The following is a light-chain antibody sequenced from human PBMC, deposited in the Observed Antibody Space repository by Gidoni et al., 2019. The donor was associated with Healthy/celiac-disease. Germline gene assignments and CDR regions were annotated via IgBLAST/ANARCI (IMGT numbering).Light chain of an antibody. CDR1: SSDVGGYNS. CDR2: EVS. CDR3: SSYTSSSTLA. Sequence: QSALTQPASVSGSPGQSITISCTGTSSDVGGYNSVSWYQQHPGKAPKLMIYEVSNRPSGVPDRFSGSKSGNTASLTISGLQAEDEADYYCSSYTSSSTLAFGGGTKLTVL. V-gene: IGLV2-14*01. J-gene: IGLJ3*02.